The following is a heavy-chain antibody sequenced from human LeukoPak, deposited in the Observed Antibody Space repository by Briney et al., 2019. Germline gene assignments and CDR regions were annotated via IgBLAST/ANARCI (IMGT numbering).Heavy chain of an antibody. CDR1: GYTFTGYY. V-gene: IGHV1-2*02. Sequence: EASVKVSCKASGYTFTGYYMHWVRQAPGQGLEWMGWINPNSGGTNYAQKFQGRVTMTRDTSISTAYMELSRLRSDDTAVYYCARDMGFASAEVDFQHWGQGTLVTVSS. D-gene: IGHD1-26*01. J-gene: IGHJ1*01. CDR3: ARDMGFASAEVDFQH. CDR2: INPNSGGT.